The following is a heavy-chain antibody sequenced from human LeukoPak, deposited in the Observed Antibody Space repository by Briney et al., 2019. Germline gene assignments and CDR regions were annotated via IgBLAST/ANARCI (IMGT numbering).Heavy chain of an antibody. J-gene: IGHJ4*02. CDR1: GFTFTNAW. CDR3: TSDLPGGYSNYFDD. D-gene: IGHD4-23*01. Sequence: GGSLRLSCAASGFTFTNAWMSWARQAPGKGLEWVGRIKSRNGGGTTDYAAPVEGRFTISRDDSRNTLYLQMDSLRTEDTAVYYCTSDLPGGYSNYFDDWGQGTLVTVSS. V-gene: IGHV3-15*01. CDR2: IKSRNGGGTT.